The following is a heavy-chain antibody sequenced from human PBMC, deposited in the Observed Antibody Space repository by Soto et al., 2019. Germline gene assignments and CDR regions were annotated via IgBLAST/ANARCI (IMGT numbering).Heavy chain of an antibody. D-gene: IGHD3-3*01. CDR2: ISAYNGNT. Sequence: ASVKVSCKASGYTFTSYGISWVRQAPGQGLEWMGWISAYNGNTNYAQKLQGRVTMTTDTSTSTAYMELRSLRSDDTAVYYCASFAVVYSGFLEWLVLDYWGQGTLVTVSS. CDR3: ASFAVVYSGFLEWLVLDY. J-gene: IGHJ4*02. V-gene: IGHV1-18*01. CDR1: GYTFTSYG.